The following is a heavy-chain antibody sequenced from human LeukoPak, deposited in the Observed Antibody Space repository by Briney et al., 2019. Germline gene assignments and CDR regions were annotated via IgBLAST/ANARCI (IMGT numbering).Heavy chain of an antibody. V-gene: IGHV3-23*01. J-gene: IGHJ4*02. D-gene: IGHD3-10*01. CDR2: ISGSGSNT. CDR3: AKDVGWGSSEY. Sequence: GGSLRLSCAASGFTFRSYGMSWVRQAPGKGLEWVSGISGSGSNTYYADSVKGRLTISRDNSKNTLYLQMNSLRAEDTAVYYCAKDVGWGSSEYWGQGTLVTVSS. CDR1: GFTFRSYG.